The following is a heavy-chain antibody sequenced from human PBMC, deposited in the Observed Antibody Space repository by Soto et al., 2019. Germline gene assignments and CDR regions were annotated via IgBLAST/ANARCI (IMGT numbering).Heavy chain of an antibody. D-gene: IGHD2-21*02. CDR2: VNPSGGHT. CDR3: ARGGHVVVVTAALDY. J-gene: IGHJ4*02. V-gene: IGHV1-46*01. Sequence: QVQLMQSGAEVKKPGASVKVSCKASGDTFTDYYIHWVRQAPGQGLEWMGTVNPSGGHTTYAQHFLGRVAMNRDTSSSTPCMELTSLTSDDTAIYDCARGGHVVVVTAALDYWGQGTLGNGSS. CDR1: GDTFTDYY.